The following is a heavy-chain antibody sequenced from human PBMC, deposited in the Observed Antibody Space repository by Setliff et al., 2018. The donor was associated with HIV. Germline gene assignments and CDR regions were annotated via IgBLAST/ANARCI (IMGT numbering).Heavy chain of an antibody. CDR2: IFPNDEK. V-gene: IGHV2-26*01. J-gene: IGHJ4*02. Sequence: PTLVNPTETLTPTCTVSGFSLSNTRMGVSWIRQPPGKALEWLAHIFPNDEKSYSASLKSRVTISEDTSKSQVVPTMTNMDPLDTATYFCARYNFRRGYWDYFDYWGQGTQVTVSS. CDR1: GFSLSNTRMG. CDR3: ARYNFRRGYWDYFDY. D-gene: IGHD3-3*01.